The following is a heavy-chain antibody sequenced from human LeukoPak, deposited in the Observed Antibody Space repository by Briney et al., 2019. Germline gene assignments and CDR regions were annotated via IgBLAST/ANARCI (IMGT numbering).Heavy chain of an antibody. Sequence: SETLSLTCTVSGGSISSGSYYWSWIRQPAGKGLEWIGRIYTSGSTNYNPSLKSRVTISVDTSKNQFSLKLSSVTAADTAVYHCAREGTMIVDYWGQGTLVTVSS. CDR2: IYTSGST. V-gene: IGHV4-61*02. CDR3: AREGTMIVDY. D-gene: IGHD3-22*01. J-gene: IGHJ4*02. CDR1: GGSISSGSYY.